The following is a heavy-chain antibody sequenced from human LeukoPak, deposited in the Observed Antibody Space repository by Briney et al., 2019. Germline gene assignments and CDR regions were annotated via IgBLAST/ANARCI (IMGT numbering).Heavy chain of an antibody. CDR2: IIPILGIA. D-gene: IGHD3-22*01. CDR1: GGTFSSYA. V-gene: IGHV1-69*04. Sequence: SVKVSCKASGGTFSSYAISWVRQAPGQGLEWMGRIIPILGIANYAQKFQGRVTITADKSTSTAYMELSSLRSEDTAVYYCARDLVTMIQPSRFNWFDPWGQGTLVTVSS. J-gene: IGHJ5*02. CDR3: ARDLVTMIQPSRFNWFDP.